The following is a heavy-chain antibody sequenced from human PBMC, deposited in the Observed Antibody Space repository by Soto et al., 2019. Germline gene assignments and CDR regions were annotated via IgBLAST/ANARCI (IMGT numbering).Heavy chain of an antibody. J-gene: IGHJ4*02. V-gene: IGHV3-33*01. CDR2: IWYDGSNK. D-gene: IGHD1-26*01. CDR3: TRDVNRAIDY. Sequence: GGSLRLSCAASGFTFSSYGMHWVRQAPGKGLEWVAVIWYDGSNKYYADSVKGRFTISRDNSKNTLYPQMNSLRAEDTAVYYCTRDVNRAIDYWGQGTLVTVSS. CDR1: GFTFSSYG.